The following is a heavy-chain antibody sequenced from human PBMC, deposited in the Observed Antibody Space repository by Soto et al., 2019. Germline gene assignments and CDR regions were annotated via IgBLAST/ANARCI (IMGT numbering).Heavy chain of an antibody. V-gene: IGHV1-69*12. CDR3: ARDGDPGYAFWSGPLGGGRFDP. D-gene: IGHD3-3*01. J-gene: IGHJ5*02. CDR2: IVPMFGTA. Sequence: QVQLVQSGAEVKKPGSSVNVSCKTSGATFGNTAVTWVRQAPGQGLEWMGGIVPMFGTANYAQKFQGRVTITADESTSTAYMELSSLRSDDTAVYYCARDGDPGYAFWSGPLGGGRFDPWGQGTLVTVSS. CDR1: GATFGNTA.